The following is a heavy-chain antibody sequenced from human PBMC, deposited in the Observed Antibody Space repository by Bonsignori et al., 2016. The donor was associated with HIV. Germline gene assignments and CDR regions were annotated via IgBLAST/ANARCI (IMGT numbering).Heavy chain of an antibody. J-gene: IGHJ4*02. D-gene: IGHD6-13*01. Sequence: SETLSLTCTVSGGSITSYYWTWIRQPPGKGLEWIGYIYYSGSTNYSPSLKSRVTISVDTSKSQFSLKLTSVTAADTAVYYCARSVLRASSSWYDNWGQGTLVTVSS. V-gene: IGHV4-59*01. CDR2: IYYSGST. CDR1: GGSITSYY. CDR3: ARSVLRASSSWYDN.